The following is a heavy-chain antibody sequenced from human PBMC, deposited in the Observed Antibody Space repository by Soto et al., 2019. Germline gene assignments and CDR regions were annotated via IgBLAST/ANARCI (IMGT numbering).Heavy chain of an antibody. CDR2: ISTDSGYT. Sequence: QIQLVQSGGEEERPGASVTVSCEASGYIFTTYGLSWVRQTPAHGLEWMGWISTDSGYTQYSQFLQGRVTMTRDTSTNTGYMELRDLTSDDTGIYYCARDRPPGSLYGMDAWGQGTAVTVSS. J-gene: IGHJ6*02. CDR3: ARDRPPGSLYGMDA. V-gene: IGHV1-18*01. CDR1: GYIFTTYG.